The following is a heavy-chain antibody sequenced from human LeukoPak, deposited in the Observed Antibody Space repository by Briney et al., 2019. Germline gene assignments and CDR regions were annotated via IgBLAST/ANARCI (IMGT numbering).Heavy chain of an antibody. D-gene: IGHD2-8*01. J-gene: IGHJ5*02. Sequence: SQTLSLTCAISGDSVSSDSAAWNWIRQSPSRGLEWLGRTFYRSKWYNDYAVSVKSRITINPDTSKNQFSLQLNSVTPEDTAVFYCEKSVNNWFDPWGQGTLVTVSS. V-gene: IGHV6-1*01. CDR1: GDSVSSDSAA. CDR3: EKSVNNWFDP. CDR2: TFYRSKWYN.